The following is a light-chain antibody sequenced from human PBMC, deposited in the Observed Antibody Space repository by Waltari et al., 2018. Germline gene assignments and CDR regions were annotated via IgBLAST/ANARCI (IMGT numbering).Light chain of an antibody. V-gene: IGLV3-19*01. J-gene: IGLJ3*02. Sequence: SSELTQDPGVSVALGQTFTITCQGDSLRTPYATWYQLKPGQAPVLVIYGKDKRPSGIPDRISGYSSGTTSSLTITGAQAEDEADYYCSSRNGRADQVVFAGGTKVTVL. CDR1: SLRTPY. CDR2: GKD. CDR3: SSRNGRADQVV.